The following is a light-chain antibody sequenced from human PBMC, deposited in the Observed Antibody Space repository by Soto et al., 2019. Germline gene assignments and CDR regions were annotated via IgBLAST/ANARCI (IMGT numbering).Light chain of an antibody. CDR3: QQRNNWPPSIT. CDR1: QSVGGH. V-gene: IGKV3-11*01. Sequence: EIVLTQSPATLSLSPGERATLSCRASQSVGGHFAWYQQKPGQAPRILIYDASDRATGIPARCSGSGSETDFTLTISSLEPDDFAVYYCQQRNNWPPSITYGQGTRLEIK. CDR2: DAS. J-gene: IGKJ5*01.